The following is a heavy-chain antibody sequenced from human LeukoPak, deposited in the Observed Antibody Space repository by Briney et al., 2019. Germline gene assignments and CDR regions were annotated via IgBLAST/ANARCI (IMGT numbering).Heavy chain of an antibody. J-gene: IGHJ4*02. CDR2: IYPGDSDT. Sequence: GASVKVSCKASGYTFTSYWIGWVRQMPGKGLEWMGIIYPGDSDTRYSPSFQGQVTISADKSISTAYLQWSSLKASDTAMYYCASMRYYYGSGSYSYFDYWGQGTLVTVSS. V-gene: IGHV5-51*01. CDR1: GYTFTSYW. D-gene: IGHD3-10*01. CDR3: ASMRYYYGSGSYSYFDY.